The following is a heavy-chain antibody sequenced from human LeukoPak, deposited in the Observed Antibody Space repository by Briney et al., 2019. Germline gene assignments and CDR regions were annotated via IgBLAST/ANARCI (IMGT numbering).Heavy chain of an antibody. J-gene: IGHJ6*03. CDR3: ARRRITIFGGEDYYYYMDV. D-gene: IGHD3-3*01. CDR2: IYYSGST. Sequence: SETLSLTCTVSGGSISSYYWSWIRQPPGKGLEWIGYIYYSGSTNYNPSLKSRVTISVDTSKNQFSLKLSSVTAADTAVYYCARRRITIFGGEDYYYYMDVWGKGTTVTVSS. CDR1: GGSISSYY. V-gene: IGHV4-59*08.